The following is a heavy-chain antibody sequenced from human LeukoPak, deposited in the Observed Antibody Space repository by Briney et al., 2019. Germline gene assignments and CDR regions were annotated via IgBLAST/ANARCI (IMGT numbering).Heavy chain of an antibody. CDR3: ARPQTYYYDSSGYPKGYYFDY. V-gene: IGHV3-48*03. Sequence: PGGSLRLSCAASGFTFSSYEMNWVRQAPGKGLEWVSYISSSGSTIYYADSVKGRFTISRDNAKNSLYLQMNSLRAEDTAVYCCARPQTYYYDSSGYPKGYYFDYWGQGTLVTVSS. J-gene: IGHJ4*02. CDR2: ISSSGSTI. D-gene: IGHD3-22*01. CDR1: GFTFSSYE.